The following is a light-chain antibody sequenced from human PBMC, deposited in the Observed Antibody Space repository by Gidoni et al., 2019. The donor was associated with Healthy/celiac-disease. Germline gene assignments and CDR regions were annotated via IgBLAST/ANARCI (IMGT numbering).Light chain of an antibody. CDR2: DAS. Sequence: TRMTQSPSSLSASVGDRVTITCQASQDISNYLNWYQQKPGKAPKLLIYDASNLETGVPSRFSGSGSGTDFTFTISSLQPEDIATYYCQQYDNLSLTFGGGTKVEIK. J-gene: IGKJ4*01. CDR3: QQYDNLSLT. V-gene: IGKV1-33*01. CDR1: QDISNY.